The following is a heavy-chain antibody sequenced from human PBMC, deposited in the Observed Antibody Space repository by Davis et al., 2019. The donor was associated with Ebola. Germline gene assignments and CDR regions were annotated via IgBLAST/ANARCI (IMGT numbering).Heavy chain of an antibody. V-gene: IGHV1-18*01. J-gene: IGHJ6*02. D-gene: IGHD1-26*01. CDR2: ISAYNGNT. Sequence: ASVKVSCKASGYTFTSYGISWVRQAPGQGLEWMGWISAYNGNTNYAQKLQGRVTMTTDTSTSTAYMELSSLRSEDTAVYYCARRGIVGATGIYYYGMDVWGQGTTVTVSS. CDR1: GYTFTSYG. CDR3: ARRGIVGATGIYYYGMDV.